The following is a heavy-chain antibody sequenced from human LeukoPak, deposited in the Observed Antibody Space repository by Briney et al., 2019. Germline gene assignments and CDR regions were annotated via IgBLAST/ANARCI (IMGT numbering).Heavy chain of an antibody. J-gene: IGHJ4*02. Sequence: GGSLRLSCAASGVTFSSYWMHWVRQVPGKGLVWVARINPGGRSITYADSVKGRFTISRDNAKNTLYLQMDSLRAEDTGVYYCARSNQANDYWGQGTLVTVSS. CDR3: ARSNQANDY. V-gene: IGHV3-74*01. CDR2: INPGGRSI. D-gene: IGHD1-14*01. CDR1: GVTFSSYW.